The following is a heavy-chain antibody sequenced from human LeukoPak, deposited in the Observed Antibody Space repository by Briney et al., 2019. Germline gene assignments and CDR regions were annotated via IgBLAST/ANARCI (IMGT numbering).Heavy chain of an antibody. CDR1: GGSISSYY. J-gene: IGHJ6*03. Sequence: PSETLSLTCTVSGGSISSYYRSWIRQPPGKGLEWIGYIYYSGSTNYNPSLKSRVTISVDTSKNQFSLKVSSVTAADTAVYYCARETSQKGAHYMDVWGKGTTVTISS. D-gene: IGHD3-16*01. V-gene: IGHV4-59*01. CDR3: ARETSQKGAHYMDV. CDR2: IYYSGST.